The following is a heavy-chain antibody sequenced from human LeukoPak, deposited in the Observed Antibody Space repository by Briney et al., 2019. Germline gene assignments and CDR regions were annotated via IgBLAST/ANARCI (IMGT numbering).Heavy chain of an antibody. D-gene: IGHD3-22*01. CDR3: ARRGSSGYYSLVLGY. V-gene: IGHV4-4*02. CDR1: GGSISSSNW. CDR2: IYHSGST. J-gene: IGHJ4*02. Sequence: PSETLSLTCAVSGGSISSSNWWSWVRQPPGKGLEWIGEIYHSGSTNYNPSLKSRVTISVDKSKNQFSLKLSSVTAADTAVYYCARRGSSGYYSLVLGYWGQGTLVTVSS.